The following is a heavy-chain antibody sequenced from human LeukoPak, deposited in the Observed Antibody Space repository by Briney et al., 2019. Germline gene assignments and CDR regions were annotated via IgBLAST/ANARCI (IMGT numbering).Heavy chain of an antibody. Sequence: ASVKVSCKASGYSFTSYDVNWVRQATGQGLEWLGWINPNSGHTDFAQNFQDRVTMTTDTSISTAYMELSSLRFEDTAVYYCAGGAPDFWNVYYMDVWGKGTTVTVSS. CDR2: INPNSGHT. V-gene: IGHV1-8*01. CDR3: AGGAPDFWNVYYMDV. CDR1: GYSFTSYD. J-gene: IGHJ6*03. D-gene: IGHD3-3*01.